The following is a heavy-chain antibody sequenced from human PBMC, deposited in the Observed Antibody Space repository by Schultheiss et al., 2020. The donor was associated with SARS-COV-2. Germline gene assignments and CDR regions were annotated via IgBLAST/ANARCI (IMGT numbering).Heavy chain of an antibody. D-gene: IGHD1-26*01. J-gene: IGHJ3*02. CDR3: ARGGSYWGHDAFDI. CDR2: IYYSGST. V-gene: IGHV4-59*01. CDR1: GGSISSYY. Sequence: SETLSLTCTVSGGSISSYYWSWIRQPPGKGLEWIGYIYYSGSTNYNPSLKSRVTISVDTSKNQFSLKLSSVTAADTAVYYCARGGSYWGHDAFDIWGQGTMVTVSS.